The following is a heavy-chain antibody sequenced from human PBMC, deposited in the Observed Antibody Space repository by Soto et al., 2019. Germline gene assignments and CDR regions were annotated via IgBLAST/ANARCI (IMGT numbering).Heavy chain of an antibody. Sequence: SETLSLTCGVYGGSFNGYYWTWIRQPPGKGLEWIGEVNHSGIVNYNPSLKRRVTISVDTSKNQFSLKWRSVTAADTAVYYCARGNDYYYDSSGSYDYWGQGTLVTVSS. CDR1: GGSFNGYY. J-gene: IGHJ4*02. CDR3: ARGNDYYYDSSGSYDY. D-gene: IGHD3-22*01. V-gene: IGHV4-34*01. CDR2: VNHSGIV.